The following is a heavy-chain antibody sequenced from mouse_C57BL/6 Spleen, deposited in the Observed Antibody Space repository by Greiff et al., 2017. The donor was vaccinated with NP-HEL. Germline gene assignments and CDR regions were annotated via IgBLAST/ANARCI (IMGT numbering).Heavy chain of an antibody. CDR2: IYPRSGNT. CDR3: AGCCGSSYHFAD. Sequence: VQLQQSGAELARPGASVKLSCKASGYTFTSYGISWVKQRTGQGLEWIGEIYPRSGNTYYNEKFKGKATLTADKSSSTAYMELRSLTSEDSEVYCCAGCCGSSYHFADWGQGTLVTV. J-gene: IGHJ3*01. D-gene: IGHD1-1*01. V-gene: IGHV1-81*01. CDR1: GYTFTSYG.